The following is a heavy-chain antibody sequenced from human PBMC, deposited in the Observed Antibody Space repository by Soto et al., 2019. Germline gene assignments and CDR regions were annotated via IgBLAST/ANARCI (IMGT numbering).Heavy chain of an antibody. J-gene: IGHJ5*02. CDR2: ISYSGST. V-gene: IGHV4-61*01. Sequence: SETLSLTCNVSGGSVSSGIYYWSWIRQPPGKGLAWIGYISYSGSTNYNPSLKSRVTISVDMAKNQFSLKLSSVTATDTALYYGARAHNWNRGWFDPWGQGTVVTVSS. CDR1: GGSVSSGIYY. D-gene: IGHD1-20*01. CDR3: ARAHNWNRGWFDP.